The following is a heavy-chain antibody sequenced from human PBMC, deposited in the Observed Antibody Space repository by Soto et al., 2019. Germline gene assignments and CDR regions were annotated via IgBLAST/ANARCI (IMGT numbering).Heavy chain of an antibody. CDR2: IYYSGST. J-gene: IGHJ6*02. CDR1: GGSIRRGDYY. Sequence: SETLSLTCTVSGGSIRRGDYYWSWIRQPPGKGLEWIGYIYYSGSTYYNPSLKSRVTISVDTSKNQFSLKLSSVTAADTAVYYCARDRPXGGTTYRRDYYYYGMDVWGQGTTVTVSS. V-gene: IGHV4-30-4*01. CDR3: ARDRPXGGTTYRRDYYYYGMDV. D-gene: IGHD3-16*02.